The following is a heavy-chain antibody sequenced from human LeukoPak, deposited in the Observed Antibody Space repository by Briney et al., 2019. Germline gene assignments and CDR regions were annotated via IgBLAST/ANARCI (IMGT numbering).Heavy chain of an antibody. CDR1: GYSISSGYY. V-gene: IGHV4-38-2*02. Sequence: SETLSLTCSVSGYSISSGYYWGWIRQPPGRGLEWIGSIYYTGGTLYNPSLKSRVSMSVDTSKNQFSLKLSSVTAADTAVYYCARLRLLWFGELRGFDYWGQGTLVTVSS. D-gene: IGHD3-10*01. CDR3: ARLRLLWFGELRGFDY. J-gene: IGHJ4*02. CDR2: IYYTGGT.